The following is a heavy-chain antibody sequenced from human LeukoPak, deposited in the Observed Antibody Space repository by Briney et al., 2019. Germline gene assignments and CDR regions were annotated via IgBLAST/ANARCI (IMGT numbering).Heavy chain of an antibody. J-gene: IGHJ4*02. D-gene: IGHD1-7*01. CDR2: IIPIFGTA. CDR1: GGTFSSYA. V-gene: IGHV1-69*05. CDR3: VSSYNWNYFFDY. Sequence: GASVKVSCKASGGTFSSYAISWVRQAPGQGLEWMGGIIPIFGTANYAQKFQGRVTITTDESTSTAYMELSSLRSEDTAVYYCVSSYNWNYFFDYWGQGTLVTVSS.